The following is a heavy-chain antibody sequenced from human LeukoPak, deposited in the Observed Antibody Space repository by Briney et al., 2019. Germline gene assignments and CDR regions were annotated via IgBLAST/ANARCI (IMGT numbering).Heavy chain of an antibody. CDR2: IWYDGTSK. CDR3: ARSQSSSLIDY. J-gene: IGHJ4*02. D-gene: IGHD6-13*01. V-gene: IGHV3-33*01. CDR1: GFTFSSYG. Sequence: GGSLRLSCAASGFTFSSYGMHWVRRAPGKGLEWVAVIWYDGTSKDYADSVKGRFTFSRDNSKNTLYLQMNSLTVEDTAVYYCARSQSSSLIDYWGQGTLVTVSS.